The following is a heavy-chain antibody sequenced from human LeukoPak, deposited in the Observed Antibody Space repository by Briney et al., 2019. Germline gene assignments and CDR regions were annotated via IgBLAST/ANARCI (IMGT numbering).Heavy chain of an antibody. J-gene: IGHJ4*02. CDR3: AKGSAYYFDY. Sequence: GGSLRLSCAASGFTFSSYGMHWVRQAPGKGLEWVAVIWYDGSNKYYADSVKGRFTISRDNPKNTLYLQMNSLRAEDTAVYYCAKGSAYYFDYWGQGTLVAVSS. D-gene: IGHD3-10*01. CDR2: IWYDGSNK. V-gene: IGHV3-33*06. CDR1: GFTFSSYG.